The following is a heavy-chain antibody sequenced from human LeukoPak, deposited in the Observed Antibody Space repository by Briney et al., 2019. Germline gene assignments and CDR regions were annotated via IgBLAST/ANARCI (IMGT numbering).Heavy chain of an antibody. Sequence: GGSLRLSCAASGFTFSSYAMSWVRKAPGKGLEWVSAISGSGGSTYYADSVKGRFTISRDNSKNTLYLQMNSLRAEDTAVYYCANGDYYDSSGYLNFDYWGQGTLVTVPS. J-gene: IGHJ4*02. CDR1: GFTFSSYA. CDR3: ANGDYYDSSGYLNFDY. D-gene: IGHD3-22*01. V-gene: IGHV3-23*01. CDR2: ISGSGGST.